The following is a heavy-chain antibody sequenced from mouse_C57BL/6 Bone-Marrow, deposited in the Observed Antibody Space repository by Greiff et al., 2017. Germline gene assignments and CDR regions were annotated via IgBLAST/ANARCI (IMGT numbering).Heavy chain of an antibody. D-gene: IGHD1-1*01. CDR3: YYYGSSKYFDY. CDR1: GFNIKDYY. J-gene: IGHJ2*01. Sequence: EVHLQQSGAELVRPGASVKLSCTASGFNIKDYYMHWVKQRPEQGLEWIGRIDPEDGDTEYAPKFQGKATMTADTSSNTAYLQLSSLTSEDTAVYYCYYYGSSKYFDYWGQGTTLTVSS. V-gene: IGHV14-1*01. CDR2: IDPEDGDT.